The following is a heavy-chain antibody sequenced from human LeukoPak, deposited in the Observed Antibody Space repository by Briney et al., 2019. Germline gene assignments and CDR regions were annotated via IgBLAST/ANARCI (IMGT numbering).Heavy chain of an antibody. CDR3: VRALGGSDDY. D-gene: IGHD1-26*01. V-gene: IGHV3-74*01. Sequence: GGSLRLSCAASGFIFRDHSMHWARQIPGKGLVWVSRINPDGSTNYADSVKGRFTISRDNAKNTLYLQMRSLGVDDSSLYFCVRALGGSDDYWGQGTLVTVSS. CDR2: INPDGST. J-gene: IGHJ4*02. CDR1: GFIFRDHS.